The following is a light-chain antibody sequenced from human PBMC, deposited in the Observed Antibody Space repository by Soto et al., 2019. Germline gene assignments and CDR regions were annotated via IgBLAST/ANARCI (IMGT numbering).Light chain of an antibody. CDR2: YDD. Sequence: QSVLTQPPSVSGAPRQRVTISCSGSSSNIGNKPVNWYQQLPGKAPRLLIYYDDLLPSGVSDRFSGSKSGTSASLAIGGLQSEDEADYYCATWDDSLNKEVFGGGTKVTVL. J-gene: IGLJ2*01. V-gene: IGLV1-36*01. CDR3: ATWDDSLNKEV. CDR1: SSNIGNKP.